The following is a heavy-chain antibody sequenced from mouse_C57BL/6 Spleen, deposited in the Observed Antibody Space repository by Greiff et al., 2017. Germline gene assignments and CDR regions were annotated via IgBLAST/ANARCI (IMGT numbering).Heavy chain of an antibody. D-gene: IGHD2-3*01. V-gene: IGHV1-76*01. J-gene: IGHJ2*01. Sequence: VQLKESGAELVRPGASVKLSCKASGYTFTDYYINWVKQRPGQGLEWIARIYPGSGNTYYNEKFKGKATLTAEKSSSTAYMQLSSLTSEDSAVYFCAGGLLLDYWGQGTTLTVSS. CDR1: GYTFTDYY. CDR3: AGGLLLDY. CDR2: IYPGSGNT.